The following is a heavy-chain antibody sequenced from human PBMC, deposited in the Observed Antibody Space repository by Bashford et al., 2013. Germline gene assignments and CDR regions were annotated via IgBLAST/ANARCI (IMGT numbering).Heavy chain of an antibody. V-gene: IGHV1-69*05. CDR3: ARVRVASGWYSIYDAFDI. CDR2: IIPIFGTA. D-gene: IGHD6-19*01. CDR1: GGTFSSYA. Sequence: SVKVSCKASGGTFSSYAISWVRQAPGQGLEWMGGIIPIFGTANYAQKFQGWVTMTRDTSISTAYMELSRLRSDDTAVYYCARVRVASGWYSIYDAFDIWGQGTMVTVSS. J-gene: IGHJ3*02.